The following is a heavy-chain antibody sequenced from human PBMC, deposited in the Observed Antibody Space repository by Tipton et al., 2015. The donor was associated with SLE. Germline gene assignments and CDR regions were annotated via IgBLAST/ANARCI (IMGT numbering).Heavy chain of an antibody. CDR3: AGPYGDYGFFKY. Sequence: TLSLTCTVSGDSIRSYYWTWIRQPPGKGLEWIGYIFDSGTTKYNPSLKSRVTISADTSKNQFSLKLNSVVAADTAVYYCAGPYGDYGFFKYWGQGARIIVSS. CDR2: IFDSGTT. D-gene: IGHD4-17*01. J-gene: IGHJ1*01. V-gene: IGHV4-59*01. CDR1: GDSIRSYY.